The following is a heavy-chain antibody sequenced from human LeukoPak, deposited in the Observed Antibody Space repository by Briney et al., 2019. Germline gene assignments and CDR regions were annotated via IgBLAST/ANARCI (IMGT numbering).Heavy chain of an antibody. CDR3: ASLRMGALDY. D-gene: IGHD1-26*01. CDR2: IYYSGST. CDR1: GGSISSYY. V-gene: IGHV4-59*08. J-gene: IGHJ4*02. Sequence: SETLSLTCTVSGGSISSYYWSWIRQPPGKGLEWIGYIYYSGSTNYNPSLKSRVTISVDTSKNQFSLKLSSVTAADTAVYYCASLRMGALDYWGQGTLVTVSS.